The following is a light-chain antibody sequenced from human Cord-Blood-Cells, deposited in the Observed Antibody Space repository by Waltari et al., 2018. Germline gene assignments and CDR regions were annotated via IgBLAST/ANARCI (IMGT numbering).Light chain of an antibody. CDR1: ISDVGSYNL. CDR3: CSYAGSSTYV. Sequence: QSALTQPASVSGSPGQSITISCTGTISDVGSYNLVSWYQQHPGKAPKLMIYAGSKRPSRVSNRFSGSKSGNTDSLTISGLQAEDEADYYCCSYAGSSTYVFGTGTKVTVL. CDR2: AGS. J-gene: IGLJ1*01. V-gene: IGLV2-23*01.